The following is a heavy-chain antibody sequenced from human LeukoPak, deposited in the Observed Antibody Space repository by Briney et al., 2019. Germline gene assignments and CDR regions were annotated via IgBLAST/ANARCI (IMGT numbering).Heavy chain of an antibody. CDR1: GFTFSSYS. Sequence: KSGGSLRLSCAASGFTFSSYSMNWVSQAPGKGLEGVASISSSSSYIYYADSVKGRFTISRDNAKNSLYLQMNSLRAEDTAVYYCASRGIIPTYYGDYPDYWGQGTLVTVSS. CDR3: ASRGIIPTYYGDYPDY. V-gene: IGHV3-21*01. D-gene: IGHD4-17*01. J-gene: IGHJ4*02. CDR2: ISSSSSYI.